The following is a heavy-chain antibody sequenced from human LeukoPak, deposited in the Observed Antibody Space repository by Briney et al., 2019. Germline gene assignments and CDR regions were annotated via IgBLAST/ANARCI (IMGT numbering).Heavy chain of an antibody. J-gene: IGHJ4*02. CDR3: ARDLFTFGGVIVSGY. Sequence: ASVKVSCKASGYTFTSYYMHWVRQAPGQGLEWMGIINPSGGSTSYAQKFQGRVTMTRDTSTSTAHMELRSLTSDDTAVYYCARDLFTFGGVIVSGYWGQGALVIVSS. CDR2: INPSGGST. CDR1: GYTFTSYY. V-gene: IGHV1-46*01. D-gene: IGHD3-16*02.